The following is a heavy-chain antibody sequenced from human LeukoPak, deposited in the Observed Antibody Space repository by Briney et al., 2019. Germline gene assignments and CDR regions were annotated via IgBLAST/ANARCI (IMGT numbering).Heavy chain of an antibody. CDR2: IRYDGSTK. D-gene: IGHD5-18*01. J-gene: IGHJ3*02. V-gene: IGHV3-30*02. Sequence: QPGGSLTLSCAPSGFPFSIYGVHCVRQAPGKGLEWVAFIRYDGSTKYSADSVKGRFTISRDNSKNTLYLQMNSLRAEDTAVYYCAKGSSGYSYALDAFDIWGQGTMVTVSS. CDR1: GFPFSIYG. CDR3: AKGSSGYSYALDAFDI.